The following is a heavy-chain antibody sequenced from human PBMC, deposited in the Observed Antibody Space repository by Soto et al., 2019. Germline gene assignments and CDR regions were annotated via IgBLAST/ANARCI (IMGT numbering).Heavy chain of an antibody. CDR1: GFTFSSYA. D-gene: IGHD3-10*01. J-gene: IGHJ6*03. CDR3: AKDHREVWFGEVLYYYYYMDV. Sequence: GGSLRLSCAASGFTFSSYAMSWVRQAPGKGLEWVSAISGSGGSTYYADSVKGRFTISRDNSKNTLYLQMNSLRAEDTAVYYCAKDHREVWFGEVLYYYYYMDVWGKGTTVTVSS. CDR2: ISGSGGST. V-gene: IGHV3-23*01.